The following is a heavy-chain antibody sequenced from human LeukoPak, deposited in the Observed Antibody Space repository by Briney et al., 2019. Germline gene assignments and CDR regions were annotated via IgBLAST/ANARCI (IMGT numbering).Heavy chain of an antibody. Sequence: GGSLRLSCIASGFTFSSSAMSWVRQAPGKGLEWVSYISSSGSTIYYADSVKGRFTISRDNAKNSLYLQMNSLRAEDTAVYYCAELGITMIGGVWGKGTTVTISS. CDR3: AELGITMIGGV. CDR2: ISSSGSTI. V-gene: IGHV3-48*03. J-gene: IGHJ6*04. CDR1: GFTFSSSA. D-gene: IGHD3-10*02.